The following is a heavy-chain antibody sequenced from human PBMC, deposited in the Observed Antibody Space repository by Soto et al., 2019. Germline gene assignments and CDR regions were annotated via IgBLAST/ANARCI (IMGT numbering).Heavy chain of an antibody. V-gene: IGHV3-33*01. CDR3: ARGSWELRDIDY. CDR2: IWYDGSNK. Sequence: GGSLRLSCAASGFTFSSYGMHWVRQAPGKGLEWVAVIWYDGSNKYYADSVKGRFTISRDNSKNTLYLQMNSLRAEDTAVYYCARGSWELRDIDYWGQGTLVTVSS. J-gene: IGHJ4*02. CDR1: GFTFSSYG. D-gene: IGHD1-26*01.